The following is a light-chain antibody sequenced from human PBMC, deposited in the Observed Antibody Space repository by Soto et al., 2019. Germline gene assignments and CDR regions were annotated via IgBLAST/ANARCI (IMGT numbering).Light chain of an antibody. Sequence: ENVFKLSPVTLSLYPGERATLSCRASQSISSYLAWYQQKPGQAPRLLIYDASSRATGIPARFSGSGSGTDFTLTISSLEPEDFAVYYCQQLTDWPPQWTFGQRTNVDIK. J-gene: IGKJ1*01. CDR3: QQLTDWPPQWT. CDR2: DAS. V-gene: IGKV3-11*01. CDR1: QSISSY.